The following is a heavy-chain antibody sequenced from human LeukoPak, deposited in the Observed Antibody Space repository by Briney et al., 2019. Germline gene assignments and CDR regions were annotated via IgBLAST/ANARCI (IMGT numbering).Heavy chain of an antibody. Sequence: PSETLSLACTVSGGSISSYYWSWIRQPPGKGLEWIGYIYYSGSTNYNPSLKSRVTISVDTSKNQFSLKLSSVTAADTAVYYCARGGYVPNWFDPWGQGTLVTVSS. J-gene: IGHJ5*02. CDR2: IYYSGST. D-gene: IGHD5-12*01. V-gene: IGHV4-59*01. CDR1: GGSISSYY. CDR3: ARGGYVPNWFDP.